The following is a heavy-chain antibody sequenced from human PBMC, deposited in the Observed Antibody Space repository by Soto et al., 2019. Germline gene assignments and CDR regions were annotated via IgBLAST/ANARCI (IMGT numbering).Heavy chain of an antibody. Sequence: EVQLLESGGGLVQPGGSLRLSCAASGFTFSTFDMTWVRQAPGKGLEWVSLIRGVAGSTHYPDSVKGRFTISKDNSNNMLYLEMNSLRADDTAVYFCVKGAWLDYWGQGNMVNVSS. CDR2: IRGVAGST. J-gene: IGHJ4*02. V-gene: IGHV3-23*01. CDR3: VKGAWLDY. CDR1: GFTFSTFD.